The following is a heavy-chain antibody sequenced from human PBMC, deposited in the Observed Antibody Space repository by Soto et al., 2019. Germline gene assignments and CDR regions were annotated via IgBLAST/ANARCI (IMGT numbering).Heavy chain of an antibody. CDR2: IYYSGST. CDR1: GGSISSSSYY. D-gene: IGHD3-3*01. Sequence: SETLSLTCTVSGGSISSSSYYWGWIRQPPGKGLEWIGSIYYSGSTYYNPSLKSRVTISVDTSKNQFSLKLSSVTAADTAVYYCARLNPGLWSGYSPFDYYYGMDVWGQGTTVT. V-gene: IGHV4-39*01. J-gene: IGHJ6*02. CDR3: ARLNPGLWSGYSPFDYYYGMDV.